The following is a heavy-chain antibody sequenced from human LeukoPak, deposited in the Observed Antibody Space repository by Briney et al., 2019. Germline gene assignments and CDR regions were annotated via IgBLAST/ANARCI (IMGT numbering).Heavy chain of an antibody. V-gene: IGHV1-46*01. J-gene: IGHJ6*03. CDR2: INPSGGST. CDR1: GYTFTSYY. CDR3: ARDRSSSWSGGYYYYYMDV. Sequence: ASVKVSCKASGYTFTSYYMHWVRQAPGQGLEWMGIINPSGGSTSYAQKFQGRVTMTRDMSTSTVYMELSSLRSEDTAVYYCARDRSSSWSGGYYYYYMDVWGKGTTVTVSS. D-gene: IGHD6-13*01.